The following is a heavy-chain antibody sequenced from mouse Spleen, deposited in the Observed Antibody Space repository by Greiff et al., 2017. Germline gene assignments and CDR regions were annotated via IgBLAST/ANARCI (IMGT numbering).Heavy chain of an antibody. CDR2: INPNYGTT. J-gene: IGHJ2*01. Sequence: EVKLMESGPELVKPGASVKISCKASGYSFTDYNMNWVKQSNGKSLEWIGVINPNYGTTSYNQKFKGKATLTVDQSSSTAYMQLNSLTSEDSAVYYCAIDYYGSNYFDYWGQGTTLTVSS. V-gene: IGHV1-39*01. D-gene: IGHD1-1*01. CDR3: AIDYYGSNYFDY. CDR1: GYSFTDYN.